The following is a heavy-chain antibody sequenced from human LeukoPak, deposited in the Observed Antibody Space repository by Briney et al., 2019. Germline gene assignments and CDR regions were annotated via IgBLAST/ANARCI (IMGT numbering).Heavy chain of an antibody. J-gene: IGHJ6*02. V-gene: IGHV3-23*01. CDR3: ARGGSSGSDYYYYGMDV. CDR2: INNSGGST. D-gene: IGHD6-19*01. CDR1: GFSFSSYA. Sequence: PGGSLRLSCAASGFSFSSYAMSWVRQAPGKGLEWVSVINNSGGSTYYADSVKGRFTISRDNSKNTLYLQMNSLRAEDTAVYYCARGGSSGSDYYYYGMDVWGQGTTVTVSS.